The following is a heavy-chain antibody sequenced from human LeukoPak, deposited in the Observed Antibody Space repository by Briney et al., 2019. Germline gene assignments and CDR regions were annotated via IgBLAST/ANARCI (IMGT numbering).Heavy chain of an antibody. V-gene: IGHV3-30*02. Sequence: GSLRLSCAASGFRFGDYGMHWVRQAPGKGLEWVAFIRYDGNNKYHADSVKGRFTISRDNSKKTLYLQMNSLRVEDTAVYYCASRYCSGGSCYFDYWGQGTLVTVSS. CDR2: IRYDGNNK. CDR3: ASRYCSGGSCYFDY. D-gene: IGHD2-15*01. CDR1: GFRFGDYG. J-gene: IGHJ4*02.